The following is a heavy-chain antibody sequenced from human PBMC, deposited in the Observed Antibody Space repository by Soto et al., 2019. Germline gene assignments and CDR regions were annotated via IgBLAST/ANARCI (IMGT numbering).Heavy chain of an antibody. V-gene: IGHV1-8*01. CDR1: GYALTSYD. J-gene: IGHJ4*02. D-gene: IGHD5-18*01. Sequence: QVQLVQSGAEVKKPGASVKVSCTASGYALTSYDINWVRQTTGQGLEWMGWMNPNSGNTGYAQKFQDRVTMTRDTSINTAYMELSGLTSEDTAVYYCARDSPSRRVTPFDFWGQGTLVTVSS. CDR3: ARDSPSRRVTPFDF. CDR2: MNPNSGNT.